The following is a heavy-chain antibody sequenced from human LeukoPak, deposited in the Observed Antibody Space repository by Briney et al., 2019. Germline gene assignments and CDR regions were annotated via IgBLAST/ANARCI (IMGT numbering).Heavy chain of an antibody. CDR1: GGTFSIYA. Sequence: ASVKVSCKAAGGTFSIYAISWVRQAPGQGLEWMGGNIPIFGTETYAQKFQGRVKITTDESTSPAYMELSSLRSEDTAVYYCALGVVAPQPDFDYWGQGTLVTVSS. D-gene: IGHD3-22*01. CDR3: ALGVVAPQPDFDY. J-gene: IGHJ4*02. CDR2: NIPIFGTE. V-gene: IGHV1-69*05.